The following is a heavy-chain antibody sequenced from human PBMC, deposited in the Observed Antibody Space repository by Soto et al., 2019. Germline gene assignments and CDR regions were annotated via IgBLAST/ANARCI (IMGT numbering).Heavy chain of an antibody. J-gene: IGHJ6*02. CDR1: GFTFSSYS. CDR3: ARDAGAGDYYDSSGYYYYYYGMDV. CDR2: ISSSSSTI. V-gene: IGHV3-48*02. D-gene: IGHD3-22*01. Sequence: GGSLRLSCAASGFTFSSYSMNWVRQAPGKGLEWVSYISSSSSTIYYADSVKGRFTISRDNAKNSLYLQMNSLRDEDTAVYYCARDAGAGDYYDSSGYYYYYYGMDVWGQGTTVTVSS.